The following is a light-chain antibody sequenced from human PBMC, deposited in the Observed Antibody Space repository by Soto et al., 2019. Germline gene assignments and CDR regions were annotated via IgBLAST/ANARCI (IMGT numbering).Light chain of an antibody. Sequence: DIKMTQSPSSLSASVGGRVPIPCRASQSISSYLNWYQQKPGKAPKLMIYAASSLQSGVPSRFSGSGSGTDFTLTISSLQPEDFATYYCQQSYSTPRVTLGPGTKVDIK. CDR3: QQSYSTPRVT. J-gene: IGKJ3*01. V-gene: IGKV1-39*01. CDR2: AAS. CDR1: QSISSY.